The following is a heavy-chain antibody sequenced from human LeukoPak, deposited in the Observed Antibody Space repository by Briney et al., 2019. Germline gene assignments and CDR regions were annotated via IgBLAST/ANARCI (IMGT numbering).Heavy chain of an antibody. CDR2: IKSKTDGGAT. Sequence: GGSLRLCCAASGFTFSNAWMSWVRQAPGKVLEWVGRIKSKTDGGATDYAAPVKGRFTISRDDSKNTLYLQMNSLKTEDTAVYYCTTEVLYHFWSAYRYFDYWGQGTLVTVSS. CDR1: GFTFSNAW. CDR3: TTEVLYHFWSAYRYFDY. D-gene: IGHD3-3*01. V-gene: IGHV3-15*01. J-gene: IGHJ4*02.